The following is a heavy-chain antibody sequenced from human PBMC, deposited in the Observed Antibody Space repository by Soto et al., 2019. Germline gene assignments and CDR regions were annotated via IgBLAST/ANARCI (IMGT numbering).Heavy chain of an antibody. J-gene: IGHJ6*02. D-gene: IGHD6-13*01. CDR1: GGTFSSYA. V-gene: IGHV1-69*06. CDR3: ARGSTGWEAAHMDV. CDR2: IIPIFGTA. Sequence: EASVKVSCKASGGTFSSYAISWVRQAPGQGLEWMGGIIPIFGTANYAQKFQGRVTITADKSTSTAYMELSSLRSEDTAVYYCARGSTGWEAAHMDVWGQGTTVTVSS.